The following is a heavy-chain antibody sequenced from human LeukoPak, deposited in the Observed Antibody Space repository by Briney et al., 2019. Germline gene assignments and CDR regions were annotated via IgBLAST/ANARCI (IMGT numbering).Heavy chain of an antibody. J-gene: IGHJ4*02. CDR2: IIPIFGTS. CDR3: AREGADFWSGYYFDY. CDR1: GCTFSSYA. D-gene: IGHD3-3*01. Sequence: SVKVSCKASGCTFSSYAISWVRQAPGQGLDWMGGIIPIFGTSNYEQKFQGRVTITTDESTSKAHMQLRRLRSEETAVYYCAREGADFWSGYYFDYWGQGTLVTVSS. V-gene: IGHV1-69*05.